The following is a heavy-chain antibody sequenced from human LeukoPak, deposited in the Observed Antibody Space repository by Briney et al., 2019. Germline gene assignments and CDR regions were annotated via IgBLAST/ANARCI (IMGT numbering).Heavy chain of an antibody. V-gene: IGHV4-59*08. CDR2: IYSSGST. D-gene: IGHD2-21*01. CDR1: GGSINNNY. CDR3: AKRAVTTAGDLWFDP. J-gene: IGHJ5*02. Sequence: SETLSLTCTVSGGSINNNYWGWFRQPPGKGLEGLGIIYSSGSTPYNPSLESRLAISIDTSKNHFSLKLSSVTAADTAVYFCAKRAVTTAGDLWFDPWGQGTLVTVSS.